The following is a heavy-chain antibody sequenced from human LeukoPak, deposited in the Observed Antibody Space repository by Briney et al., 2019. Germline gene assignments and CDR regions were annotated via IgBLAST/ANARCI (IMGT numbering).Heavy chain of an antibody. CDR1: GLTFSSYS. Sequence: GGSQRLSCAASGLTFSSYSMTWVRQAPGKGLEWVSVIYSGGSTYYADSVKGRFTISRDNSKNTLYLQMNSLRAEDTAVYYCARGSPNSGSAYFDYWGQGTLVTVSS. V-gene: IGHV3-66*01. J-gene: IGHJ4*02. CDR2: IYSGGST. CDR3: ARGSPNSGSAYFDY. D-gene: IGHD1-26*01.